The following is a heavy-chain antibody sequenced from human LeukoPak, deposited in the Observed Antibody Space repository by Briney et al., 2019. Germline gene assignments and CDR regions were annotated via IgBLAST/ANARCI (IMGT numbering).Heavy chain of an antibody. CDR1: GYTFTSYY. J-gene: IGHJ4*02. CDR3: ARASDSSGYYAPQHYFDY. Sequence: EASVKVSCKASGYTFTSYYMHWVRQAPGQGLEWMGIINPSGCSTSYAQKFQGRVTMTRDTSTSTVYMELSSLRSEDTAVYYCARASDSSGYYAPQHYFDYWGQGTLVTVSS. V-gene: IGHV1-46*03. D-gene: IGHD3-22*01. CDR2: INPSGCST.